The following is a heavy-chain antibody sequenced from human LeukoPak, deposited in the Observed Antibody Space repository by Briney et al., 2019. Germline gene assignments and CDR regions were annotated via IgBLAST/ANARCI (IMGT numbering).Heavy chain of an antibody. D-gene: IGHD6-13*01. CDR2: INSRGNYI. CDR1: GFTFSSYS. V-gene: IGHV3-21*01. Sequence: PGGSLRLSCAASGFTFSSYSMNWVRQAPGRGLEWLSSINSRGNYIYYADSLKGRFHISRDNPGNSLLLEMNSLRGEDTAVYYCARGTAAGPTPCDYWGQGTLVSVT. J-gene: IGHJ4*02. CDR3: ARGTAAGPTPCDY.